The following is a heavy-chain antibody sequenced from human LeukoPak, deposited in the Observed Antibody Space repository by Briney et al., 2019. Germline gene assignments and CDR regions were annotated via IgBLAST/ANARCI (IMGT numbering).Heavy chain of an antibody. CDR1: GGSISSGDYY. V-gene: IGHV4-30-4*08. CDR3: ASSRRYYYGSSGYYAFDI. J-gene: IGHJ3*02. Sequence: SETLSLTCTVSGGSISSGDYYWSWIRQPPGKGLEWIGYSYYSGSTYYNPSLKRRVTISVDSSKIHFSLKLSSVTAADTALYYCASSRRYYYGSSGYYAFDIWGQGTMVTVSS. D-gene: IGHD3-22*01. CDR2: SYYSGST.